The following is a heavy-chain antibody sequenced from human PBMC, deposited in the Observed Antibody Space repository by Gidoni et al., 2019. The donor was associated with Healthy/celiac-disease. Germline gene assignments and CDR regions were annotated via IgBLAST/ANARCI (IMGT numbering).Heavy chain of an antibody. CDR3: ARVEGRITMVRGVIPNDAFDI. CDR2: INPNSGGT. J-gene: IGHJ3*02. CDR1: GSTFTVYY. D-gene: IGHD3-10*01. V-gene: IGHV1-2*07. Sequence: QVQLVQSGAEVKKPGASVQVSCKASGSTFTVYYMHWVRQAPGQGLEWMGWINPNSGGTNYAHKFQGRVTMTRDTSISTAYMELSRLRSDDTAVYYCARVEGRITMVRGVIPNDAFDIWGQGTMVTVSS.